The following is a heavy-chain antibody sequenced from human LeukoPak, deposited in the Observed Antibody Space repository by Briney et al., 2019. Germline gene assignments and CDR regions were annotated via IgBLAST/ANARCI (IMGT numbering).Heavy chain of an antibody. V-gene: IGHV4-34*01. D-gene: IGHD2-2*01. CDR2: INHSGST. Sequence: KPSETLSLTCAVYGGSFSGYYWSWIRQPPGKGLEWIGEINHSGSTNYNPSLKSRVTISVDTSKNQFPLKLSSVTAADTAVYYCAREVPAALGWFDPWGQGTLVTVSS. J-gene: IGHJ5*02. CDR3: AREVPAALGWFDP. CDR1: GGSFSGYY.